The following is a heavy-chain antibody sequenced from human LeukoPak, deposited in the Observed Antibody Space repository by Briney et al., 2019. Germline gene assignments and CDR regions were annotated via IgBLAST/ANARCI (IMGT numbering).Heavy chain of an antibody. J-gene: IGHJ4*02. CDR3: ARSGGVTSDY. Sequence: GGSLRLSCAASGFTFSSYGMHWVRQAPGKGLEWVAVISYDGSNKYYADSVKGRFTISRDNSKNTLYLQMNSLRAEDTAVYYCARSGGVTSDYWGQGTLVTVSS. CDR2: ISYDGSNK. V-gene: IGHV3-30*03. D-gene: IGHD3-16*01. CDR1: GFTFSSYG.